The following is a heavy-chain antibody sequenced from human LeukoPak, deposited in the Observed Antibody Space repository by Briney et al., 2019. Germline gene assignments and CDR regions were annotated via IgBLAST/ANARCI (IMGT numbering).Heavy chain of an antibody. V-gene: IGHV5-51*01. Sequence: GESLKISCKGSGYSFTSYWIGWVRQMRGKGLEWMGIIYPGDSDTRYSLSFQGQVTISADKSISTAYLQWSSLKASDTAMYYRARLPSITWGYFDLWGRGTLVTVSS. CDR2: IYPGDSDT. CDR1: GYSFTSYW. D-gene: IGHD1-14*01. J-gene: IGHJ2*01. CDR3: ARLPSITWGYFDL.